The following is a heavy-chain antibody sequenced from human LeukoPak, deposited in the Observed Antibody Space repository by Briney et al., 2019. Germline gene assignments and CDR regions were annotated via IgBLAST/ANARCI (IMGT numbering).Heavy chain of an antibody. CDR3: ARGTVNYNFDY. V-gene: IGHV5-51*01. Sequence: GESLKISCKGSGYSFNSYWIGWVRQVPGKGLEWMGIIYPGDSDTRYSPSFQGQVTISADKSISTAYLQWGSLKASDTAMYFCARGTVNYNFDYWGQGTLVTVSS. CDR2: IYPGDSDT. D-gene: IGHD1-7*01. J-gene: IGHJ4*02. CDR1: GYSFNSYW.